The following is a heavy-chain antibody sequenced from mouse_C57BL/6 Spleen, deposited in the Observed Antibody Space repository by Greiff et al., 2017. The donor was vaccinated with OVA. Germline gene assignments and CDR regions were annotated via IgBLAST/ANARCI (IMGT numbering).Heavy chain of an antibody. CDR1: GYTFTDYY. D-gene: IGHD3-3*01. Sequence: EVQLQQSGPELVKPGASVKISCKASGYTFTDYYMNWVKQSHGKSLEWIGDINPNNGGTSYNQKFKGKATLTVDKSSSTAYMELRSLTSEDSAVYYCARGPGRRYFDVWGTGTTVTVSS. CDR3: ARGPGRRYFDV. CDR2: INPNNGGT. J-gene: IGHJ1*03. V-gene: IGHV1-26*01.